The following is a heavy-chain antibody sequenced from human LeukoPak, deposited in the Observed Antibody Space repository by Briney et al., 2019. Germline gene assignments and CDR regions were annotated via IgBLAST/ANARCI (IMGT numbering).Heavy chain of an antibody. CDR3: ARGYRVVGATRPLYYFDY. D-gene: IGHD1-26*01. Sequence: SETLSLTCAVYGESFSGYYWTWIRQPPGKGLEWIGEINHSGSTNYNPSLKSRVTISLDTSKNQFSLRLGSVTAADTAMYYCARGYRVVGATRPLYYFDYWGQGTLVTVSS. CDR2: INHSGST. CDR1: GESFSGYY. V-gene: IGHV4-34*01. J-gene: IGHJ4*02.